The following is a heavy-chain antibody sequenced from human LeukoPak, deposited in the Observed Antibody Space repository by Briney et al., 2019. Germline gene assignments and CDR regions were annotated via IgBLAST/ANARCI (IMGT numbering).Heavy chain of an antibody. J-gene: IGHJ4*02. CDR3: ASGAQSDY. D-gene: IGHD1-26*01. CDR1: GFTFSTYE. V-gene: IGHV3-48*03. CDR2: INNSGNTI. Sequence: GGSLRLSCAASGFTFSTYEMNWVRQAPGKGLEWVSPINNSGNTIYYADSVKGRFTISRDNSKNSLYLQMNSLRAEDTAVYYCASGAQSDYWGQGTLVTVSS.